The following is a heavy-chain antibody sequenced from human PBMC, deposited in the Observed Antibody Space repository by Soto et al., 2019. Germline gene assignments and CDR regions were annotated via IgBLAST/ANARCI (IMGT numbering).Heavy chain of an antibody. CDR3: ATEYCSSTSCYTVYFQH. Sequence: ASVKVSCKVSGYTLTELSMHWVRQAPGKGLEWMGGFDPEDGETIYAQKFQGRVTMTEDTSTDTAYMELRSLRSEDTAVYYCATEYCSSTSCYTVYFQHWGQGTLVTVSS. V-gene: IGHV1-24*01. CDR2: FDPEDGET. CDR1: GYTLTELS. J-gene: IGHJ1*01. D-gene: IGHD2-2*02.